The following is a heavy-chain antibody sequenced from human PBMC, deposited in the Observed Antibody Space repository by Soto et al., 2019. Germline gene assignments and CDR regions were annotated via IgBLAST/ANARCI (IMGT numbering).Heavy chain of an antibody. J-gene: IGHJ4*02. CDR1: GFTFSSYG. V-gene: IGHV3-30*18. CDR3: AKGDYSNRPLDY. Sequence: LRLSCAASGFTFSSYGMHWVRQAPGKGLEWVAVISYDGSNKYYADSVKGRFTISRDNSKNTLYLQMNSLRAEDTAVYYCAKGDYSNRPLDYWGQGTLVTVSS. D-gene: IGHD4-4*01. CDR2: ISYDGSNK.